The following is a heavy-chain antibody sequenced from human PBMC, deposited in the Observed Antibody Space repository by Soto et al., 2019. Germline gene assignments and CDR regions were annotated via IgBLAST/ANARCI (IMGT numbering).Heavy chain of an antibody. V-gene: IGHV3-74*01. J-gene: IGHJ4*02. CDR3: ARAPRDITNFDY. Sequence: PGGSLRLSCAASGFTFSNYWMHWVRQAPGKGLVWVSRLNSDGSSTSYADSVKGRFTISRDNAKNTLYLQMNSLRAEDTAVYYCARAPRDITNFDYWGQGTLVTVSS. CDR1: GFTFSNYW. CDR2: LNSDGSST. D-gene: IGHD2-15*01.